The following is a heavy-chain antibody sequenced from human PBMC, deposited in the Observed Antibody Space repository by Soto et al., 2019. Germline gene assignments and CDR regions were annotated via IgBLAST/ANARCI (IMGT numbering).Heavy chain of an antibody. CDR1: GGSFSGYY. CDR3: ARVLGAIFGVVKARYYYYMDV. V-gene: IGHV4-34*01. J-gene: IGHJ6*03. Sequence: QVQLQQWGAGLLKPSETLSLTCAVYGGSFSGYYWSWIRQPPGKGLEWIGEINHSGSTNYNPSLKSRVTISVDTSKNQFSLKLSSVTAADTAVYYCARVLGAIFGVVKARYYYYMDVWGKGTTVTVSS. CDR2: INHSGST. D-gene: IGHD3-3*01.